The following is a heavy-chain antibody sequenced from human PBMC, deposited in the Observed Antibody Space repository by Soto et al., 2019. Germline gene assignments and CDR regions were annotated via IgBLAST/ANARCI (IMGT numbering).Heavy chain of an antibody. CDR3: AKDKDLEYITSGTFDY. V-gene: IGHV3-9*01. Sequence: GGSLRLSCAASGFTFDDYAMHWVRQTPGKGLEWVSSISWNSGRIDYADSVKGRFTISRDNAKNSLYLHMNSLRGEDTALYYCAKDKDLEYITSGTFDYWGQGTLVTVSS. D-gene: IGHD6-6*01. J-gene: IGHJ4*02. CDR1: GFTFDDYA. CDR2: ISWNSGRI.